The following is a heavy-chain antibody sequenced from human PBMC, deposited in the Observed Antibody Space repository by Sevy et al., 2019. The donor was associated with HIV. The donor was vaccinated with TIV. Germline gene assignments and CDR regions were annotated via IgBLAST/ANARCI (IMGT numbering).Heavy chain of an antibody. J-gene: IGHJ6*03. CDR2: INHSGST. D-gene: IGHD2-2*01. CDR1: GGSFSGYY. CDR3: ARGLSYCSSTSCTPYHMDV. Sequence: SETLALTCAVYGGSFSGYYWSWIRPPPGKGLEWIGEINHSGSTNYNPSLKSRVTISVDTSKNQFSLKLSSVTAADTAVYYCARGLSYCSSTSCTPYHMDVWGKGTTVTVSS. V-gene: IGHV4-34*01.